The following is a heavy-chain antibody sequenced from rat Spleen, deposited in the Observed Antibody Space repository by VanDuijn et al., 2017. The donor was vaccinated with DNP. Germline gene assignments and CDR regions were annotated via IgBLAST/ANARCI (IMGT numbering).Heavy chain of an antibody. CDR3: ARCYNYFDY. J-gene: IGHJ2*01. CDR1: GYSITSNY. V-gene: IGHV3-3*01. Sequence: EVQLQESGPGLVKPSQSLSLTCSVTGYSITSNYWGWIRKFPGNKLEWMGYINSAGSTNYNPSLKGRISITRDTSNNQFFLQLNSVTTEDTATYYCARCYNYFDYRGQGVMVTVSS. CDR2: INSAGST.